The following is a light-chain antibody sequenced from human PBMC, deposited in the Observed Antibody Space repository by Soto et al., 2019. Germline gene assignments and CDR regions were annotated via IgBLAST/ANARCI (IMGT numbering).Light chain of an antibody. J-gene: IGKJ1*01. CDR3: QQYNSYWT. Sequence: DIQMTQSPSTLSASVGDRVTITCRASQSISSWLAWYQQKPGKAPKLLIYDASSLESGVPSRFSGSGSGTEFTLTISSLQPDDCATYYCQQYNSYWTFCQGTKVEIK. CDR2: DAS. CDR1: QSISSW. V-gene: IGKV1-5*01.